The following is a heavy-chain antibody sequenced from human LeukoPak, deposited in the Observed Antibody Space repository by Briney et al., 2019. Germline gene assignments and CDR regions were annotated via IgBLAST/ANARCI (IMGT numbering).Heavy chain of an antibody. CDR1: GFTFSSYG. V-gene: IGHV3-30*18. J-gene: IGHJ4*02. D-gene: IGHD5-18*01. Sequence: PGGSLRLSCAASGFTFSSYGMPWVRQAPGKGLEWVAVISYDGSNKYYADSVKGRFTISRDNSKNTLYLQMNSLRAEDTAVYYCANRGYSYGHYYFDYWGQGTLVTVSS. CDR3: ANRGYSYGHYYFDY. CDR2: ISYDGSNK.